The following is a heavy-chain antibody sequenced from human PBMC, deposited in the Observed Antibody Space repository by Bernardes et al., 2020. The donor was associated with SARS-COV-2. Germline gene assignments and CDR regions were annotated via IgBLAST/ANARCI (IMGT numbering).Heavy chain of an antibody. Sequence: SETLSLTCTVSGGSISSYYWSWIRQPPGKGLEWIGYIYYSGSTNYNPSLKSRVTISVDTSKNQFSLKLSSVTAADTAVYYCARDSDRIAAAVDAFDIWGQGTMVTVSS. CDR1: GGSISSYY. D-gene: IGHD6-13*01. V-gene: IGHV4-59*01. CDR2: IYYSGST. CDR3: ARDSDRIAAAVDAFDI. J-gene: IGHJ3*02.